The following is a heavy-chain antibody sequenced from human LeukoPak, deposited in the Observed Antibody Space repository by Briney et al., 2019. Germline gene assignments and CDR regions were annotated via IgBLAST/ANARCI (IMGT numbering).Heavy chain of an antibody. CDR1: GGSISSSRYY. V-gene: IGHV4-39*01. Sequence: SETLSLTCTVSGGSISSSRYYWGWIRQPPGKGLEWIGSIYYSGSTYYNPSLKSRVTISVDTSKNQFSLKLSSVTAADTAVYYCASLYYDILTGPPPWGQGTLVTVSS. D-gene: IGHD3-9*01. CDR2: IYYSGST. J-gene: IGHJ5*02. CDR3: ASLYYDILTGPPP.